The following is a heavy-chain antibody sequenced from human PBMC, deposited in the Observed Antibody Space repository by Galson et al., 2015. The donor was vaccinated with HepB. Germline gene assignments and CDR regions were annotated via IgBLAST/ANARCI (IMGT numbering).Heavy chain of an antibody. J-gene: IGHJ3*02. Sequence: SLRLSCAASGFNLKIYEMNWVRQAPGKGLEWISFISNSESGIFYADSVKGGFTISRDNAKNSMYLQMNSLRAEDTAVYYCARVRETTPGVVIPYAFDIWGKGTMVTVS. CDR1: GFNLKIYE. CDR2: ISNSESGI. V-gene: IGHV3-48*03. D-gene: IGHD3-3*01. CDR3: ARVRETTPGVVIPYAFDI.